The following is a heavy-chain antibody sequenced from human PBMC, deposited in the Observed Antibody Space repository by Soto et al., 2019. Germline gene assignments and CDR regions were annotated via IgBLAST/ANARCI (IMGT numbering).Heavy chain of an antibody. CDR2: IIPIFGTA. J-gene: IGHJ6*02. D-gene: IGHD1-26*01. Sequence: SVKVSCKASGGTFSSYAISWVRQAPGQGLEWMGGIIPIFGTANYAQKFRGRVTITADKSTSTAYMELSSLRSEDTAVYYCARDHSGSYPPYYYGMDVWGQGTTVTVSS. V-gene: IGHV1-69*06. CDR1: GGTFSSYA. CDR3: ARDHSGSYPPYYYGMDV.